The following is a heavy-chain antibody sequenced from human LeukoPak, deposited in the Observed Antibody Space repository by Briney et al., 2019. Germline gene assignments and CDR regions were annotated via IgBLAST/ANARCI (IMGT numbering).Heavy chain of an antibody. Sequence: GGSLRLSCAASGFTFSSYSMNWVCQAPGKELEWVSVIYTGGGRYYADSVRGRFTISRDTSKNMVFLQMNSLRVEDTAVYYCARGIDYWGRGTLVTVSS. CDR2: IYTGGGR. CDR1: GFTFSSYS. CDR3: ARGIDY. V-gene: IGHV3-53*01. J-gene: IGHJ4*02.